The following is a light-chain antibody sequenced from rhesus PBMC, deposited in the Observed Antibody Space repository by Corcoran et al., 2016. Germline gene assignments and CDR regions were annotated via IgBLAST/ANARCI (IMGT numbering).Light chain of an antibody. CDR3: QQCHTSPLT. CDR1: HAISPW. Sequence: DIQMTQSPSSLSASVGDRVTITCRASHAISPWLAWYQQKPGKAPNLLIYKASHLQAGVPSRFNGSGSGTDLTLTITNLQPEDFATYFCQQCHTSPLTFGQGTKVEI. V-gene: IGKV1-21*01. CDR2: KAS. J-gene: IGKJ1*01.